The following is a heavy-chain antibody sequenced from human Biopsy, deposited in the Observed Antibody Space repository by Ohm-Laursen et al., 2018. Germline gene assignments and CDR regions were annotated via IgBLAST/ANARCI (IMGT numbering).Heavy chain of an antibody. D-gene: IGHD1-1*01. V-gene: IGHV3-72*01. CDR3: IRGANGFDY. Sequence: SLRLSCAASGVTLSGYAMNWVRQPPGGGLEWVGRARNKANSYIIEYAASLRGRFTISRDDSKSSLYLQMNSLRTEDTAVYYCIRGANGFDYWGQGTLVTVSS. CDR1: GVTLSGYA. CDR2: ARNKANSYII. J-gene: IGHJ4*02.